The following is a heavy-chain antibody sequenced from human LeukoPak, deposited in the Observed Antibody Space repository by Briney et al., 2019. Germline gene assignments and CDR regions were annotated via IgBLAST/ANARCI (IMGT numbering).Heavy chain of an antibody. V-gene: IGHV1-69*13. J-gene: IGHJ5*02. CDR1: GGTFSSYA. D-gene: IGHD2-2*01. CDR2: IIPIFGTA. CDR3: ASDVVVVPAAQTGRVWFDP. Sequence: SVTVSCKASGGTFSSYAISWVRQAPGQGLEWMGGIIPIFGTANYAQKFQGRVTITADESTSTAYMELSSLRSEDTAVYYCASDVVVVPAAQTGRVWFDPWGQGTLATVSS.